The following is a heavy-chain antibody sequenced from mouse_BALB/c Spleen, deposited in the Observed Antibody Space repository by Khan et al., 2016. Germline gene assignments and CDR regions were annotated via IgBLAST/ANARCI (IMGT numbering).Heavy chain of an antibody. V-gene: IGHV3-2*02. CDR2: SNYSGNT. J-gene: IGHJ4*01. D-gene: IGHD2-14*01. CDR3: ARNYRYDRAMDY. CDR1: GFSISSDYA. Sequence: EVQLQESGTGLVQPSRSLSLTCTVTGFSISSDYAWNWLRQFQGYHEELAGYSNYSGNTCYNPPLKSRITITRDTSKNPFFLQLKSVTTEDTGTSYCARNYRYDRAMDYWGQRTSVTVSA.